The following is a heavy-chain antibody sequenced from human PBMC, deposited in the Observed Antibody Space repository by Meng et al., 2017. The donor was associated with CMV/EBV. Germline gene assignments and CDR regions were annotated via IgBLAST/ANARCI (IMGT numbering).Heavy chain of an antibody. CDR3: ASGPAGTKGWFDP. V-gene: IGHV1-69*05. J-gene: IGHJ5*02. CDR2: IIPIFGTA. CDR1: GGTFSSYA. D-gene: IGHD6-13*01. Sequence: SVKVSCKASGGTFSSYAISWVRQAPGQGLEWMGGIIPIFGTANYAQKFQGRVTITTDESTSTAYMELSSLRSEDTAVYYCASGPAGTKGWFDPWGQGTLVTVSS.